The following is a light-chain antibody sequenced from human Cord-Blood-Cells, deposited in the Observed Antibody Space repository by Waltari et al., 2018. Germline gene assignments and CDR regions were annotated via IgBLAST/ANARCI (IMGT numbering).Light chain of an antibody. Sequence: QSALTQPRSVSGSPGQSVTISCTGTSSDVGGYNYVSWYQQHPGKAPKLMIYEVSKRPSGVPDRFSGSKSGNTASLTISGLQAEDEADYYCCSYAGSYTLGVFGTGTKVTVL. J-gene: IGLJ1*01. CDR2: EVS. V-gene: IGLV2-11*01. CDR3: CSYAGSYTLGV. CDR1: SSDVGGYNY.